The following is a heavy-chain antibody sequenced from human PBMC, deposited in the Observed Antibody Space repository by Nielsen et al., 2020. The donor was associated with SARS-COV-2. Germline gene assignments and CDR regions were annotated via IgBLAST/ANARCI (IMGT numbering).Heavy chain of an antibody. J-gene: IGHJ4*02. V-gene: IGHV1-46*01. CDR3: AKAYSSGWYWCLDY. D-gene: IGHD6-19*01. CDR1: GYTFTNNY. CDR2: INPSDGGT. Sequence: ASVKVSCKASGYTFTNNYMHWVRQAPGQGLEWMGLINPSDGGTTYAQKFQGRVTMTRDTSTSTVYMELSSLRSDDTAVYYCAKAYSSGWYWCLDYWGQGTLVTVSS.